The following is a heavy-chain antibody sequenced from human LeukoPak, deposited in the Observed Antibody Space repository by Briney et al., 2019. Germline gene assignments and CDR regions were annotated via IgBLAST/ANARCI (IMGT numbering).Heavy chain of an antibody. CDR2: IYHSGTT. Sequence: SETLSLTCTVSGYSISSGYYWGWIRQPPGKGLEWIGTIYHSGTTYYNPSLKSRVTISVDTSKNQFSLKLNSVTAADTAVYYCARGGLMTAARFDYWGQGTLVTVSS. J-gene: IGHJ4*02. V-gene: IGHV4-38-2*02. CDR3: ARGGLMTAARFDY. CDR1: GYSISSGYY. D-gene: IGHD2-2*01.